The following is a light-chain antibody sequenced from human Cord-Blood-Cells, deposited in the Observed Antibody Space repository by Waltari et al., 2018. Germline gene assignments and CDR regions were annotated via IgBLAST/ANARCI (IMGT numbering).Light chain of an antibody. CDR1: QSASSY. CDR3: QQRSNWPWT. J-gene: IGKJ1*01. Sequence: EIVLPHFPVTLPTSPGERATLSCRASQSASSYLAWYQQKPCQAPRLLISDASNMATGIPARFSGSGSGTDFTLTISSLEPEDFAVYYCQQRSNWPWTFGQGTKVEIK. CDR2: DAS. V-gene: IGKV3-11*01.